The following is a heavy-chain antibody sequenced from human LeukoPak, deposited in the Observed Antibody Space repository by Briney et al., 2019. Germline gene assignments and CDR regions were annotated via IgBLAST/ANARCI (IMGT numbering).Heavy chain of an antibody. J-gene: IGHJ3*02. CDR2: ISSSSSYI. CDR3: ARGTGYYDSSGYYSSLHAFDI. Sequence: GGSLRLSCAASGFTFSSYSMNWVRQAPGKGLEWVSSISSSSSYIYYADSVKGRFTTSRDNAKNSLYLQMNSLRAEDTAVYYCARGTGYYDSSGYYSSLHAFDIWGQGTMVTVSS. V-gene: IGHV3-21*01. D-gene: IGHD3-22*01. CDR1: GFTFSSYS.